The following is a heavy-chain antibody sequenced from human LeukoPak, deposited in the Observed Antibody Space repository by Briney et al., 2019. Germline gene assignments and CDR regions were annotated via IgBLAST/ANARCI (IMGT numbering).Heavy chain of an antibody. Sequence: ASVKVSCKASGGTFSSYAISWVRQAPGQGLEWMGRIIPILGIANYAQTFQGRVTITADKSTSTAYMELSSLRSEDTAVYYCERVGEYSYGFDYFDYWGQGTLVTVSS. CDR2: IIPILGIA. D-gene: IGHD5-18*01. V-gene: IGHV1-69*04. J-gene: IGHJ4*02. CDR3: ERVGEYSYGFDYFDY. CDR1: GGTFSSYA.